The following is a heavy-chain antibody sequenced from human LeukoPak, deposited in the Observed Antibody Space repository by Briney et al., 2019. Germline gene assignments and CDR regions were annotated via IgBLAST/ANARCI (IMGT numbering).Heavy chain of an antibody. CDR3: ARDRGSDGSDQLDP. J-gene: IGHJ5*02. Sequence: GGSLRLSCAASGFTFSSYWMSWVRQAPGKGLEWVANIKQDGSEKYYVDSVKGRFTISRDNAKNSLYLQMNSLRAEDTAVYYCARDRGSDGSDQLDPWGQGTLVTVSS. V-gene: IGHV3-7*01. D-gene: IGHD3-10*01. CDR1: GFTFSSYW. CDR2: IKQDGSEK.